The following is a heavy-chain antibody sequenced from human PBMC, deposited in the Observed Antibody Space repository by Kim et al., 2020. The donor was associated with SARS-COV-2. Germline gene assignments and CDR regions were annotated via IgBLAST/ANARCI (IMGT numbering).Heavy chain of an antibody. CDR1: GYTLTELS. Sequence: ASVKVSCKVSGYTLTELSMHWVRQAPGKGLEWMGGFDPEDGETIYAQKFQGRVTMTEDTSTDTAYMELSSLRSEDTAVYYCATDYYGSGSIPKRVAFDIWGQGTMVTVSS. CDR2: FDPEDGET. CDR3: ATDYYGSGSIPKRVAFDI. J-gene: IGHJ3*02. V-gene: IGHV1-24*01. D-gene: IGHD3-10*01.